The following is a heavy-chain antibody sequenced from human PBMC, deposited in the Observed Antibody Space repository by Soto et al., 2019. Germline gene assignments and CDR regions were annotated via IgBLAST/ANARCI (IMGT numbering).Heavy chain of an antibody. Sequence: QVQLQESGPGLVRPLETLSLTCKVSGGSITSYRWSWIRQSAGKGLEWIGRINTSGNTHYNPSLKSRVSVSIDTSQNQFLLTVTSVTAADSAVYYCARDSGDNWDYEAYWGQGTPVTVSS. CDR1: GGSITSYR. V-gene: IGHV4-4*07. CDR2: INTSGNT. J-gene: IGHJ4*02. CDR3: ARDSGDNWDYEAY. D-gene: IGHD1-7*01.